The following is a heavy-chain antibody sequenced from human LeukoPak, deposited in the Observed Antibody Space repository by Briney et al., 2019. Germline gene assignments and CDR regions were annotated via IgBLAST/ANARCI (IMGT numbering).Heavy chain of an antibody. CDR2: IYYSGST. J-gene: IGHJ5*02. CDR3: VRVKVGSWDWFDP. CDR1: GGSISSGSYY. V-gene: IGHV4-39*07. Sequence: SETLSLTCTVSGGSISSGSYYWGWIRQPPGKGLEWIGTIYYSGSTYYNPSLKSRVTISVDRSKNQFSLKLSSVTAADTAVYYCVRVKVGSWDWFDPWGQGTLVTVSS. D-gene: IGHD1-26*01.